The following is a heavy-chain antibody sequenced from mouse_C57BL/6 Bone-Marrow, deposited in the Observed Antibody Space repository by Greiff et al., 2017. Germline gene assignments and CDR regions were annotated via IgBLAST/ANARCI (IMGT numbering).Heavy chain of an antibody. Sequence: EVKVVESGPELVKPGASVKISCKASGYSFTDYNINWVKQSNGKSLEWIGVINPNYGTTSYNQKFKGTSTLTVDQSSSTAYMQLNSLTSEDSAGYYCARSGDYYGSDYWGQGTTLTVSS. J-gene: IGHJ2*01. CDR3: ARSGDYYGSDY. CDR1: GYSFTDYN. V-gene: IGHV1-39*01. D-gene: IGHD1-1*01. CDR2: INPNYGTT.